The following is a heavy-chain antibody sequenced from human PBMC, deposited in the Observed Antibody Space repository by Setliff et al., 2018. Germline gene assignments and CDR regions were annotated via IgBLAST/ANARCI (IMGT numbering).Heavy chain of an antibody. J-gene: IGHJ6*02. V-gene: IGHV1-8*01. Sequence: GASVKVSCKASGYTFTSYDINWVRQATGQGLEWMGWMNPNSGNTGYAQKFQGRVTMTRNTSISTAYMELSSLRSEDTAVYYCARDREQRLVPSYYYYYYGMDVWGQGTTVTVSS. CDR3: ARDREQRLVPSYYYYYYGMDV. D-gene: IGHD6-13*01. CDR2: MNPNSGNT. CDR1: GYTFTSYD.